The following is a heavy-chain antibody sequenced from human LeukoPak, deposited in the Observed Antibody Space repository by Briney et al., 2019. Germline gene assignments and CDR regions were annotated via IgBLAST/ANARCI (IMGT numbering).Heavy chain of an antibody. CDR3: ARDRYYYDSSGYYLLDY. V-gene: IGHV4-61*02. CDR2: IYTSGST. D-gene: IGHD3-22*01. J-gene: IGHJ4*02. Sequence: SETLSLTCTVSGGSINIGTYYWSWIRQPAEKGLEWIGRIYTSGSTNYNPSLKSRVTMSVDTSKNQFSLKLSSVTAADTAVYYCARDRYYYDSSGYYLLDYWGQGTLVTVSS. CDR1: GGSINIGTYY.